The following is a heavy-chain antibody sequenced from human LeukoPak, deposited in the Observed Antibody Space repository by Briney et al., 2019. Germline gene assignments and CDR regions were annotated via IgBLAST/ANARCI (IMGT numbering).Heavy chain of an antibody. V-gene: IGHV4-34*01. CDR3: ARHRIVITMLGVHRWFDP. CDR2: INHSGST. J-gene: IGHJ5*02. D-gene: IGHD3-3*01. CDR1: GGSFSGYY. Sequence: SETLSLTCAVYGGSFSGYYWSWIRQPPGKGLEWIGEINHSGSTNYNPSLKSRVTISVDTSKNQFSLKVNSVTAADTAVYYCARHRIVITMLGVHRWFDPWGQGTLVAVSS.